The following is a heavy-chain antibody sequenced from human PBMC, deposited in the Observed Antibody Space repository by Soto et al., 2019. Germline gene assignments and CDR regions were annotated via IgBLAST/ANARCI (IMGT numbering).Heavy chain of an antibody. V-gene: IGHV3-74*01. CDR2: INIDGSGT. CDR1: GFTFSNYW. Sequence: GGSLRLYCAASGFTFSNYWMHWVRQAPGKGLVWVSGINIDGSGTTYACVVECRFPISRDSAKNTLYLQMNTLRAEDTAVYYCAREEYSGAWRLDVWGQGTTVTVSS. CDR3: AREEYSGAWRLDV. J-gene: IGHJ6*02. D-gene: IGHD5-18*01.